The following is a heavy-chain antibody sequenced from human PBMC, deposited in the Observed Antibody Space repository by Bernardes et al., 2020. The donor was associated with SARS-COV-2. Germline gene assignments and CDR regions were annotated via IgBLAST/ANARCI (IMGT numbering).Heavy chain of an antibody. J-gene: IGHJ6*02. CDR3: ARDGYYDFWSGYYPYYYYGMDV. D-gene: IGHD3-3*01. Sequence: SETLSLTCTVSGGSISSYYWGWIRQAPVKGLEWIGYIYHSANTNYNPSLKSRVTISGDTSKNSLYLQMNSLRAEDTAVYYCARDGYYDFWSGYYPYYYYGMDVWGQGTTVTVSS. V-gene: IGHV4-59*12. CDR1: GGSISSYY. CDR2: IYHSANT.